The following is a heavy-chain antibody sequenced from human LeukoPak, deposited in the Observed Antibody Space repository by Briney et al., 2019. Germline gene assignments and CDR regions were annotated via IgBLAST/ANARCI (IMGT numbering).Heavy chain of an antibody. V-gene: IGHV4-4*07. CDR2: IYTSGRT. J-gene: IGHJ4*02. CDR3: ARDLMEAFDY. D-gene: IGHD2-8*01. Sequence: SETLSLTRTVSGGSISSYDWSWIRQPAGKGLEWIGRIYTSGRTNYNPSLKSRVTISADKSKKQFSLKLSSVTAADTAVYYCARDLMEAFDYWGQGTLVTVSS. CDR1: GGSISSYD.